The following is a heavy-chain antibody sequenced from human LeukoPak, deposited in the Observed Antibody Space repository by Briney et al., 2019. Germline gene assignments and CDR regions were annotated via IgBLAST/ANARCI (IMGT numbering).Heavy chain of an antibody. D-gene: IGHD3-22*01. CDR1: GYTFTSYG. V-gene: IGHV1-18*01. CDR2: ISAYNGNT. CDR3: ARDLFLYYYDSSGKASFLDY. Sequence: ASVKVSCKASGYTFTSYGISWVRQAPGQGLEWMGWISAYNGNTNYAQKLQGRVTMTTDTSTSTAYMELRSLRSDDTAVYYCARDLFLYYYDSSGKASFLDYWGQGTLVTVSS. J-gene: IGHJ4*02.